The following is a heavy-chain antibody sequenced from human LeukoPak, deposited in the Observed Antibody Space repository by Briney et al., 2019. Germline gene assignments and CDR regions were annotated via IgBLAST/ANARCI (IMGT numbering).Heavy chain of an antibody. Sequence: SETLSLTRAVYGGSFSGYYWSWIRQPPGKGLEWIGEINHSGSTNYNPSLKSRVTISVDTSKNQFSLKLSSVTAADTAVYYCARYHIVVVTAIRPYYYGMDVWGQGTTVTVSS. CDR2: INHSGST. V-gene: IGHV4-34*01. CDR1: GGSFSGYY. D-gene: IGHD2-21*02. J-gene: IGHJ6*02. CDR3: ARYHIVVVTAIRPYYYGMDV.